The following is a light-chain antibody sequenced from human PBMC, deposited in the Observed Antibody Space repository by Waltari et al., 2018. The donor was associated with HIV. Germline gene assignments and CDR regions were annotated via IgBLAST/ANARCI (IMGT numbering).Light chain of an antibody. CDR2: DVS. Sequence: QSALTQPASVSGSPGQSITISCTGASSDIGRYNYVSWYQQHPDKAPKLIIYDVSSRPSGIYDRFSGSKSGNTASLTISGLQDEDEADYYCSSYTGSNTLGVIGTGTRVTVL. J-gene: IGLJ1*01. V-gene: IGLV2-14*03. CDR3: SSYTGSNTLGV. CDR1: SSDIGRYNY.